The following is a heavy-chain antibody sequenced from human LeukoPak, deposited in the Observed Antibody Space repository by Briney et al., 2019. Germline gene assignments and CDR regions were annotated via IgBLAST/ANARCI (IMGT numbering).Heavy chain of an antibody. CDR3: AKYKISTVTVDY. D-gene: IGHD4-11*01. CDR2: ISNSGVST. Sequence: GGSLRLSCAASGFTFSRYALSWVRQAPGKGLEWVSVISNSGVSTYYADSVKGRFTISRDNPKNTLYLQMNSLRAEDTAVYYCAKYKISTVTVDYWGQGTLVTVSS. CDR1: GFTFSRYA. V-gene: IGHV3-23*01. J-gene: IGHJ4*02.